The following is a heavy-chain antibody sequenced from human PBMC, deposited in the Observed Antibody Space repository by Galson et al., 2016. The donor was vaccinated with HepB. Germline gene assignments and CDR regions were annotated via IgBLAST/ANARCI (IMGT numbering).Heavy chain of an antibody. D-gene: IGHD5-12*01. J-gene: IGHJ4*02. Sequence: SVKVSCKASGYTFTNYYMHWVRLAPGQGLEWMGTINPGGGGTSNAQKFQGRVTMTRDTSTSTVYMELSSLSSEDTAVYYCARDRYLSGYDLRYFDPWGQGTVLTVSS. CDR1: GYTFTNYY. V-gene: IGHV1-46*01. CDR2: INPGGGGT. CDR3: ARDRYLSGYDLRYFDP.